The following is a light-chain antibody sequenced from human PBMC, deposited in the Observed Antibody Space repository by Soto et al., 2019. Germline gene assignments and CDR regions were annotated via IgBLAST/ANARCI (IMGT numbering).Light chain of an antibody. J-gene: IGKJ1*01. V-gene: IGKV3-15*01. CDR2: GAS. CDR1: QSVSSN. CDR3: QQYNNWPPLT. Sequence: EIVMTQSPATLSVSPGERATLPCRASQSVSSNFAWYQQKPGQAPRLLIYGASTRATGIPARFSGSGSGTEFTLTISSLQSEDFAVYYCQQYNNWPPLTFGQGTKVEIK.